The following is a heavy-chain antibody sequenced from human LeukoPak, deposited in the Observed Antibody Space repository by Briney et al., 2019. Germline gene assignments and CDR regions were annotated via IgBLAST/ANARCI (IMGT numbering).Heavy chain of an antibody. Sequence: SQTLSLTCTVSGGSISSGGYYWSWIRQPPGKGLEWIGYIYHSGSTYYNPSLKSRVTISVDRSKNQFSLKLSSVTAADTAVYYCARGDYVQLAFDYWGQGTLVTVSS. J-gene: IGHJ4*02. D-gene: IGHD4-17*01. CDR3: ARGDYVQLAFDY. CDR1: GGSISSGGYY. CDR2: IYHSGST. V-gene: IGHV4-30-2*01.